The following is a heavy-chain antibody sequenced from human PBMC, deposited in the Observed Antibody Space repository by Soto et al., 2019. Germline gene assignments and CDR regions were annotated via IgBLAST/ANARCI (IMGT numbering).Heavy chain of an antibody. CDR1: GGTFSSYA. CDR3: ARGLNLAYCGGDCYAAFDY. J-gene: IGHJ4*02. V-gene: IGHV1-69*01. CDR2: IIPIFGTA. D-gene: IGHD2-21*02. Sequence: QVQLVQSGAEVKKPGASVKDSCKASGGTFSSYAISWVRQAPGQGLEWMGGIIPIFGTANYAQKLQGRVTITADESTRTAYMELSSLRSEETAVYYCARGLNLAYCGGDCYAAFDYWGQGTLVTVSS.